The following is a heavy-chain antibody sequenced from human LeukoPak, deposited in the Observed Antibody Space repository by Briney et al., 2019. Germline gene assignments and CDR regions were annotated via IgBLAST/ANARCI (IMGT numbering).Heavy chain of an antibody. CDR2: IYHSGST. CDR3: ARSFRWRNKAGSSPPQNYYYYGMDV. V-gene: IGHV4-30-2*01. D-gene: IGHD6-13*01. J-gene: IGHJ6*02. Sequence: SQTLSLTCTVSGGSISSGGYYWSWIRQPPGTGLEWIGYIYHSGSTYYNPSLKSRVTISVDRSKNQFSLKLSSVTAADTAVYYCARSFRWRNKAGSSPPQNYYYYGMDVWGQGTTVTVSS. CDR1: GGSISSGGYY.